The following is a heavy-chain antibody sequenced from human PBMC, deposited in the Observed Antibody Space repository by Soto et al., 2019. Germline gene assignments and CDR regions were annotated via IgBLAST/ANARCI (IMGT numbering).Heavy chain of an antibody. Sequence: GGSLRLSCAASGFTFSSYWMSWVRQAPGKGLEWVANIKQDGSEKYYVDSVKGRFTISRDNAKNSLYLQMNSLRAEDTAVYYCATHYDFWKLGISVFDYWGQGTLVTVSS. V-gene: IGHV3-7*01. CDR1: GFTFSSYW. J-gene: IGHJ4*02. D-gene: IGHD3-3*01. CDR3: ATHYDFWKLGISVFDY. CDR2: IKQDGSEK.